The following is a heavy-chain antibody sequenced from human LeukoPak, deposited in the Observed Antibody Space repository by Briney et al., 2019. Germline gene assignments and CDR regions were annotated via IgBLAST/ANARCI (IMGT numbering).Heavy chain of an antibody. CDR1: GYTFTSYG. D-gene: IGHD1-26*01. J-gene: IGHJ3*02. CDR3: ARAPPIVGAAGAFDI. V-gene: IGHV1-18*01. Sequence: ASVKVSCKASGYTFTSYGISWVRQAPGQGLEWMGWISAYNSNTNYAQKLQGRVTMTTDTSTSTAYMELRSLRSDDTAVYYCARAPPIVGAAGAFDIWGRGTMVTVSS. CDR2: ISAYNSNT.